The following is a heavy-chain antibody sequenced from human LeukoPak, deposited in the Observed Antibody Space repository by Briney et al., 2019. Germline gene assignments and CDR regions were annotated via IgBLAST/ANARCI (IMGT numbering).Heavy chain of an antibody. J-gene: IGHJ4*02. CDR2: IGAYNGNT. D-gene: IGHD3-3*01. Sequence: ASVKVSCKASGYTFTSYGISLVRQAPGQGLEWMGWIGAYNGNTNYAQKLQGRVTMTTDTSTSTAYMELRSLRSDDTAVYYCARARSPDYDFWSGYGTPFDYWGQGSLATVSS. V-gene: IGHV1-18*01. CDR3: ARARSPDYDFWSGYGTPFDY. CDR1: GYTFTSYG.